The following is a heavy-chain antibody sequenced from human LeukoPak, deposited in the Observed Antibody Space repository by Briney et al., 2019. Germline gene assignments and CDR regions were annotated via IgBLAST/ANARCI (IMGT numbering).Heavy chain of an antibody. V-gene: IGHV1-8*01. Sequence: ASVKVSCKASGYTFTSHHINWVRQATGQGFEWMGWMNPESGNTDFAQKFQGRFTMTWDTSLSTAYMELSSLTSEDTAVYYCARGRPTNLNGIYWGQGILVTVSS. CDR3: ARGRPTNLNGIY. D-gene: IGHD1-1*01. CDR1: GYTFTSHH. J-gene: IGHJ4*02. CDR2: MNPESGNT.